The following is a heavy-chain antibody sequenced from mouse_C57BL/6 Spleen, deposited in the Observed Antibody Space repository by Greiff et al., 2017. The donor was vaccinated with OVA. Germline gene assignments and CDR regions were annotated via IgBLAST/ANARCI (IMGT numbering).Heavy chain of an antibody. CDR1: GFTFSSYG. D-gene: IGHD1-1*01. CDR2: ISSGGSYT. V-gene: IGHV5-6*01. CDR3: ARLITTVVADYAMDY. J-gene: IGHJ4*01. Sequence: EVKLMESGGDLVKPGGSLKLSCAASGFTFSSYGMSWVRQTPDKRLEWVATISSGGSYTYYPDSVKGRFTISRDNAKNTLYLQMSSLKSEDTAMYYCARLITTVVADYAMDYWGQGTSVTVSS.